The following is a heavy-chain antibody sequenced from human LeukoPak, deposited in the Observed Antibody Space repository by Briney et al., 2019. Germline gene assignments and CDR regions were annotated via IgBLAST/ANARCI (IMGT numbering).Heavy chain of an antibody. V-gene: IGHV3-15*01. D-gene: IGHD3-22*01. CDR1: GFSFSYAW. CDR2: IKGETDDATT. CDR3: TTDVYYDSSGYWTNGVFDS. J-gene: IGHJ4*02. Sequence: GGSLRLSCAASGFSFSYAWMTWVRQAPGKGLEWVGRIKGETDDATTDYAAPVKGRFTISRDDSKNTLYLQMNSLKTEDTAVYYCTTDVYYDSSGYWTNGVFDSWGQGTLVTVSS.